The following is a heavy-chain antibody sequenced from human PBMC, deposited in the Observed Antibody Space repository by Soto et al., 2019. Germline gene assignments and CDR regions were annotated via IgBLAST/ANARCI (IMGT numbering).Heavy chain of an antibody. D-gene: IGHD5-12*01. CDR3: ARSSIGEVAGYYYYYGMDV. CDR2: IYYSGST. J-gene: IGHJ6*02. CDR1: GGSISSGGYY. Sequence: PSETLSLTCTVSGGSISSGGYYWSWIRQHPGKGLEWIGYIYYSGSTYYNPSLKSRVTISVDTSKNQFSLKLSSVTAADTAVYYCARSSIGEVAGYYYYYGMDVWGQGTTVTVSS. V-gene: IGHV4-31*03.